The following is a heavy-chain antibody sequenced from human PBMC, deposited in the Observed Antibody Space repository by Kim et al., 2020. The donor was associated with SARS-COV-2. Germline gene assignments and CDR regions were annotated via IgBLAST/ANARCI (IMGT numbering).Heavy chain of an antibody. CDR3: ARRGSSWYSQIDY. Sequence: YADSVKGRFTISGDNAENSLYLKMNSLRAEDTAVYYCARRGSSWYSQIDYWGHGTLVTVSS. D-gene: IGHD6-13*01. V-gene: IGHV3-11*03. J-gene: IGHJ4*01.